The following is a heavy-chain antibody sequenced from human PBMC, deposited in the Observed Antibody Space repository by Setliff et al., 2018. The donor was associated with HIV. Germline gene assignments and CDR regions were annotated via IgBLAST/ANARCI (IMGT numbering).Heavy chain of an antibody. Sequence: ASVKVSCKASGYTFSSYGISWVRQAPGQRLEWMGWIGVDNGNTNYAQKFQGRVTMTTDTSTSSAYMELRSLKSDDTAVYYCARAGGGATDQAFDIWGQGTMVTVSS. J-gene: IGHJ3*02. V-gene: IGHV1-18*01. CDR1: GYTFSSYG. D-gene: IGHD2-2*01. CDR2: IGVDNGNT. CDR3: ARAGGGATDQAFDI.